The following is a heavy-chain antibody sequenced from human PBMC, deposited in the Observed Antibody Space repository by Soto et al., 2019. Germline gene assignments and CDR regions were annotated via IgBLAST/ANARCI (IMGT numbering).Heavy chain of an antibody. CDR1: GFTFSSYW. CDR2: INSDGSST. CDR3: ASFGDYLQNYYYYYMDV. Sequence: GGSLRLSCAASGFTFSSYWMHWVRQAPGKGLVWVSRINSDGSSTSYADSVKGRFTISRDNAKNTLYLQMNSLRAEDTAVYYCASFGDYLQNYYYYYMDVWGKGTTVTVSS. J-gene: IGHJ6*03. V-gene: IGHV3-74*01. D-gene: IGHD4-17*01.